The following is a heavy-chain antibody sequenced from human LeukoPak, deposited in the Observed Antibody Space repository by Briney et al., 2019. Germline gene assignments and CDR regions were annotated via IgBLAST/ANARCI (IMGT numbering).Heavy chain of an antibody. CDR2: IYSGGST. Sequence: GGSLRLSCAASGFTVSSNYMSWVRQAPGKGLEWVSVIYSGGSTYYADSVKGRFTISRDNSKNTLYLQMNSLRAEDTAVYYCATHSGYYYDSSGSTKGAFDYWGQGTLVTVSS. J-gene: IGHJ4*02. V-gene: IGHV3-66*01. CDR1: GFTVSSNY. CDR3: ATHSGYYYDSSGSTKGAFDY. D-gene: IGHD3-22*01.